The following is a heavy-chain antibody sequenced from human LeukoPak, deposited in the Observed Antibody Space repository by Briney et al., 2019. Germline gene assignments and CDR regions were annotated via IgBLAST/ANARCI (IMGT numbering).Heavy chain of an antibody. CDR1: GFAFDDYG. J-gene: IGHJ4*02. CDR2: ISSSSSYI. Sequence: GGSLRLSCAASGFAFDDYGMSWVRQAPGKGLEWVSSISSSSSYIYYADSVKGRFTISRDNAKNSLYLQMNSLRAEDTAVYYCARDIPDYYDSSGYYGGYFDYWGQGTLVTVSS. CDR3: ARDIPDYYDSSGYYGGYFDY. D-gene: IGHD3-22*01. V-gene: IGHV3-21*01.